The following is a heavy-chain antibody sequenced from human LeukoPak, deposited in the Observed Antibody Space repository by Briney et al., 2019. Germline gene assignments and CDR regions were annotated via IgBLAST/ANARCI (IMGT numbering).Heavy chain of an antibody. Sequence: PGGSLKLSCAASGFTFSSYSMNWVRQAPGKGLEWVSSISSSSSYIYYADSVKGRFTISRDDAKNSLHLQMNSLRADDTAVYYCARGSSSSWSDYWGQGALVTVSS. J-gene: IGHJ4*02. D-gene: IGHD6-13*01. CDR3: ARGSSSSWSDY. V-gene: IGHV3-21*01. CDR1: GFTFSSYS. CDR2: ISSSSSYI.